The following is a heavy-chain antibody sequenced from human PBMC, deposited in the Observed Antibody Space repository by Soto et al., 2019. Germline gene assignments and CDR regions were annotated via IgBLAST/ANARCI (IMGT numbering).Heavy chain of an antibody. V-gene: IGHV3-53*01. CDR2: VHGGGST. D-gene: IGHD3-16*01. J-gene: IGHJ4*02. CDR3: AGRLTTAASLDY. Sequence: VQLVESGGGLIQPGGSLRLSCAASGFTVSNNHMTWVRQAAGKGLELVSFVHGGGSTSYADSVKGRFTISRDNSKNTLYLQMDSLRVEDTAIYYCAGRLTTAASLDYWGRGTLVTVSS. CDR1: GFTVSNNH.